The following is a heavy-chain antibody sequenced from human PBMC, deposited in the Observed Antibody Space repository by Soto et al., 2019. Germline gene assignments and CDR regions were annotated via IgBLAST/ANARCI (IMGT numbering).Heavy chain of an antibody. J-gene: IGHJ5*02. CDR1: GDSIVTATYS. CDR2: ISHSGNT. D-gene: IGHD3-10*01. V-gene: IGHV4-30-2*01. CDR3: AREAFGGASNWFGP. Sequence: TLSLTCTVSGDSIVTATYSWSWIRRPPGKGLQWIGYISHSGNTYFNPSLKSRVTMSIDTSRNEFSLNMTSVTAADTAVYYCAREAFGGASNWFGPWGQGALVTVSS.